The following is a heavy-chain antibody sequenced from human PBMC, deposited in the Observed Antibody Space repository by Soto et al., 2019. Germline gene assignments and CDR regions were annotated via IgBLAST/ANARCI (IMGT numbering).Heavy chain of an antibody. D-gene: IGHD3-3*01. CDR3: ARDRIDFWSGYSAYGMDV. CDR1: GGSISSYY. J-gene: IGHJ6*02. Sequence: SETLSLTCTVSGGSISSYYWTWIRQPPGKGLEGIGYIYYSGSNNYNPSLKSRVTISVDTSKNQFSLKLSSVTAADTAVYYCARDRIDFWSGYSAYGMDVWGQGTTVTVSS. V-gene: IGHV4-59*01. CDR2: IYYSGSN.